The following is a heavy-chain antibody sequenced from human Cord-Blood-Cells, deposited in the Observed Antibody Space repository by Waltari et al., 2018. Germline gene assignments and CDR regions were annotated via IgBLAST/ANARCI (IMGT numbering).Heavy chain of an antibody. CDR3: ARGPSHDYSNYYFSY. D-gene: IGHD4-4*01. Sequence: QVQLVQSGAEVKKPGASVKVSCKASGYTFTSYDINWVRQATGQGLEWMGWMNPNSGNTGCAQQFQVSATITRNTAISPAYMELSSLRSEETAVYYCARGPSHDYSNYYFSYWGQGTLVTVSS. CDR2: MNPNSGNT. J-gene: IGHJ4*02. V-gene: IGHV1-8*03. CDR1: GYTFTSYD.